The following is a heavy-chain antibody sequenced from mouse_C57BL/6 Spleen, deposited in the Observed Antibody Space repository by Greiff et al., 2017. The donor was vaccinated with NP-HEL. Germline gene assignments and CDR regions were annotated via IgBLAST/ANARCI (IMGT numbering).Heavy chain of an antibody. J-gene: IGHJ2*01. CDR3: AKQGIYDGYYFDY. V-gene: IGHV1-69*01. CDR1: GYTFTSYW. Sequence: QVQLQQPGAELVMPGASVKLSCKASGYTFTSYWMHWVKQRPGQGLEWIGEIDPSDSYTNYNQKFKGKSTLTVDKSSSTAYMQLSSLTSEDSAVYYCAKQGIYDGYYFDYWGQGTTLTVSS. D-gene: IGHD2-3*01. CDR2: IDPSDSYT.